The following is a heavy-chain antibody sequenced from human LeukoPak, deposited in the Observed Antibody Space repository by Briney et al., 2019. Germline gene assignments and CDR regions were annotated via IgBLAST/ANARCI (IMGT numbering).Heavy chain of an antibody. CDR3: AELGITMIGGV. CDR2: NWDGGST. D-gene: IGHD3-10*02. V-gene: IGHV3-43*01. Sequence: GGSLRLSCAASGFNFEDYTMHWVRQTPGKGLEWVSLNWDGGSTYYADSVKGRFTISRDNAKNSLYLQMNSLRAEDTAVYYCAELGITMIGGVWGKGTTVTISS. CDR1: GFNFEDYT. J-gene: IGHJ6*04.